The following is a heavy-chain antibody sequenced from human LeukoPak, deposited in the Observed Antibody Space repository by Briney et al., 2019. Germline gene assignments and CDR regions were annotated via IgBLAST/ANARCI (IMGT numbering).Heavy chain of an antibody. Sequence: PSETLSLTCTVSGGSISSSSYYWGWIRQPPGKGLEWIGSIYYSGSTYYNPSLKSRVTISVDTSKNQFSLKLSSVTAADTAVYYCARATPAAGRSPDAFDIWGQGTMVTVSS. CDR1: GGSISSSSYY. D-gene: IGHD6-25*01. V-gene: IGHV4-39*07. CDR2: IYYSGST. CDR3: ARATPAAGRSPDAFDI. J-gene: IGHJ3*02.